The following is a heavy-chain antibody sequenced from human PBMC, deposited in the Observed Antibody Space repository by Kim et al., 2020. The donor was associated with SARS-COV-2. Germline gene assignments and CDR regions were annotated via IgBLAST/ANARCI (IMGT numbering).Heavy chain of an antibody. CDR2: T. V-gene: IGHV1-18*01. J-gene: IGHJ4*02. D-gene: IGHD4-17*01. Sequence: TKYGQKLHGRVIMTTDTSTNTAYMEVWSLRSDDPAMYYCARGAYGDVSFDYWGQGTLVTVSS. CDR3: ARGAYGDVSFDY.